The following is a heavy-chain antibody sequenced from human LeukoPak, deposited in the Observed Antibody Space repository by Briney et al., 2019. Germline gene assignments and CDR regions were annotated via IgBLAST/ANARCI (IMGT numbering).Heavy chain of an antibody. D-gene: IGHD2-2*02. J-gene: IGHJ5*02. CDR2: SYYSGST. CDR1: GGSISNNNFY. CDR3: ARDSLYLFDP. Sequence: SETLSLTCPASGGSISNNNFYWGWIRQTPGKGLEWIGSSYYSGSTNYNPSLKSRVTISVDTSKNQFSLKLSSVTAADTAVYYCARDSLYLFDPWGQGTLVTVSS. V-gene: IGHV4-39*07.